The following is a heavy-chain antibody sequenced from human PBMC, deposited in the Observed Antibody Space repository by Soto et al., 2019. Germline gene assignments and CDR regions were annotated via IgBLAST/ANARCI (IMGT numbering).Heavy chain of an antibody. J-gene: IGHJ4*03. CDR1: GDSLSSCCHY. D-gene: IGHD3-3*01. Sequence: SETLSLTCTVYGDSLSSCCHYWICNRQHPGKGLEGIWHIDDSRNTYHSPSLRSRVSISADMSKNRFSMNLRSVTDADTAVYYCGRVGHRGYFEIWIDYWGQGTLVTVSS. CDR3: GRVGHRGYFEIWIDY. CDR2: IDDSRNT. V-gene: IGHV4-31*03.